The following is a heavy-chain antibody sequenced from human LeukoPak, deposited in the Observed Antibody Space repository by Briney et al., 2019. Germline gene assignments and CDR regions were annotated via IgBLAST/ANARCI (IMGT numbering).Heavy chain of an antibody. CDR2: ISSSSSYI. D-gene: IGHD1-26*01. CDR1: GFTFSSYS. Sequence: GGSLRLSCAASGFTFSSYSMNWVRQAPGKGLEWVSSISSSSSYIYYADSVKGRFTISRDNAKNTLYLQMNSLRAEDTAVYYCARVPSQWELHDYFDYWGQGTLVTVSS. CDR3: ARVPSQWELHDYFDY. V-gene: IGHV3-21*01. J-gene: IGHJ4*02.